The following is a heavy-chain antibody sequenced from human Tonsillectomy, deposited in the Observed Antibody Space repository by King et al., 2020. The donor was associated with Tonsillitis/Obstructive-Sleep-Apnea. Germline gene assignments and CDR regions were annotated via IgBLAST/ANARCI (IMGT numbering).Heavy chain of an antibody. CDR2: IHAGDSYT. CDR3: ALGHTVTTLWAFDI. V-gene: IGHV5-51*03. D-gene: IGHD4-17*01. Sequence: QLVQSGAEVKKPGESVKISCKGSGYKFSTYWIGWVRQMPGKGLEWVGIIHAGDSYTRYSPSFQVQVTISANKSISTAYLQWSSLKASDTAMYYCALGHTVTTLWAFDIWGQGTMITVPS. CDR1: GYKFSTYW. J-gene: IGHJ3*02.